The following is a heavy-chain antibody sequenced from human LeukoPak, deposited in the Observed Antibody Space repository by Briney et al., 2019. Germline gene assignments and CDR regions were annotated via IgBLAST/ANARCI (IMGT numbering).Heavy chain of an antibody. V-gene: IGHV1-2*02. Sequence: GASVKVSCKASGYTFTGYYMHWVRQAPRQGLEWMGWINPNSGGTNYAQKFQGRVTMTRDTSISTAYMELSRLRSDDTAVYYCARVEPYCSGGSCYLDYYMDVWGKGTTVTVSS. D-gene: IGHD2-15*01. CDR2: INPNSGGT. CDR1: GYTFTGYY. CDR3: ARVEPYCSGGSCYLDYYMDV. J-gene: IGHJ6*03.